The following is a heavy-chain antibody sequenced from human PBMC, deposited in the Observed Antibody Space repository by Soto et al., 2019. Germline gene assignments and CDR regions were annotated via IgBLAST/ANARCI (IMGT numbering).Heavy chain of an antibody. V-gene: IGHV4-39*01. Sequence: QLQLQESGPGLVKPSETLSLTCFVSGDSITSSGNFWVWIRQSPGKGLEWIGSVSFAGNSYYNPSLKSRVXXSXTXXKNQLSLKLSSVTAADTAVYYCARRVGGYDNWFDPWGQGTLVTVSS. CDR3: ARRVGGYDNWFDP. J-gene: IGHJ5*02. CDR2: VSFAGNS. CDR1: GDSITSSGNF. D-gene: IGHD5-12*01.